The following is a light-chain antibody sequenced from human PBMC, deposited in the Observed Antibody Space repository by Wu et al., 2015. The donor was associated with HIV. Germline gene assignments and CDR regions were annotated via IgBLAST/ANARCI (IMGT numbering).Light chain of an antibody. CDR2: GAS. CDR3: QQFSSFPLT. J-gene: IGKJ4*01. CDR1: RGVASY. V-gene: IGKV1-9*01. Sequence: DIQLTQSPSFLSASVGDRVTFTCRASRGVASYLAWYQQKPGEAPKLLIYGASTLHSGVPSRFSGSGSRTEFTLTISNLQPEDFATYYCQQFSSFPLTFGGGTKVQMK.